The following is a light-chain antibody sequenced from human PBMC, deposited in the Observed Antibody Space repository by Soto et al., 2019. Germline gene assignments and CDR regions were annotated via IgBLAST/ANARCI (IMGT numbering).Light chain of an antibody. CDR2: GAS. CDR3: QQYGTSPPFT. V-gene: IGKV3-20*01. CDR1: QSVSSTY. J-gene: IGKJ2*01. Sequence: EIVLPQSPGTLSLSPGERATLSCRASQSVSSTYLAWYQQKPGQAPRVLVYGASNRATGIPDRFSGSGSGTDFTLTISRLEPEDFAVYFCQQYGTSPPFTFGQGTK.